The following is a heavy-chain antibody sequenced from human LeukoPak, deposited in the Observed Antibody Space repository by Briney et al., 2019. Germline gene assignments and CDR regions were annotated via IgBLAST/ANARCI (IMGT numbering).Heavy chain of an antibody. CDR3: TRHLAAPDSDY. CDR1: GFTFSGSA. Sequence: PGGSLRLSCAASGFTFSGSAMHWVRRASGKGLEWVGRIRSKANSYATAYAASVKGRFTISRDDSKNTAYLQMNSLKTEDTAVYYCTRHLAAPDSDYWGQGTLVTVSS. CDR2: IRSKANSYAT. V-gene: IGHV3-73*01. D-gene: IGHD6-6*01. J-gene: IGHJ4*02.